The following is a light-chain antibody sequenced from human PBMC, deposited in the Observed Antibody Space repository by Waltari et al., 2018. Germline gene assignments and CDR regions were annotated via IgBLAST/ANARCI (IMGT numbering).Light chain of an antibody. Sequence: QSALTQPASVPGSPGQAIIISCTGTGSDVGGYDSFSWYQQYPGKAPRLIIYDVYNRPSGVSNRFSGSKSDNTASLTISGLQAEDESVYYCSSYTSSGVVFGGGTKLTVL. V-gene: IGLV2-14*01. CDR3: SSYTSSGVV. J-gene: IGLJ2*01. CDR1: GSDVGGYDS. CDR2: DVY.